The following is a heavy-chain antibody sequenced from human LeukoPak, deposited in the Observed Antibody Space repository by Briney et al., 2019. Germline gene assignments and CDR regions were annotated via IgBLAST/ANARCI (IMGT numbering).Heavy chain of an antibody. V-gene: IGHV3-21*01. CDR1: GFTFSSYS. D-gene: IGHD3-22*01. CDR3: ARFVWSTGYYHDY. Sequence: GSPRLSCAASGFTFSSYSMGWVRQAPGKGLEWVSSISSTSIYISYADSVKGRFAISRDNAKNSLYLQMNSLRAEDTAVYYCARFVWSTGYYHDYWGQGTLVTVSS. CDR2: ISSTSIYI. J-gene: IGHJ4*02.